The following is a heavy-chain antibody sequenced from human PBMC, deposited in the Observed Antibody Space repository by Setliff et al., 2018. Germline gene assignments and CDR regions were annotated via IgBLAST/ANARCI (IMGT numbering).Heavy chain of an antibody. D-gene: IGHD6-13*01. V-gene: IGHV3-33*08. J-gene: IGHJ4*02. Sequence: LSLSCAASGFTFSTYRMHWVRQAPGKGLEWVAVIWDDGGNKYHADSVKGRFTISRDNSKNTLYLQMNSLRPEDTAVYYCARDLTSSWYAGSAYWGQGTLVTVSS. CDR1: GFTFSTYR. CDR3: ARDLTSSWYAGSAY. CDR2: IWDDGGNK.